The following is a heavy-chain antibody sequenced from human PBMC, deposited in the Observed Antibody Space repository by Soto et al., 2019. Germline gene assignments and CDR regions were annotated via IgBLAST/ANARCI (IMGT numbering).Heavy chain of an antibody. V-gene: IGHV4-34*01. CDR3: PRGKPNGYSFGPQSVFYYGLGV. CDR2: VHPSGSS. Sequence: PSETLSLTCAVFSASLGDHYWAWIRQSPDKGLEWNGEVHPSGSSDYNPSLKSRLTLSLYTSKNQSSLKGASFTAADTAAHFCPRGKPNGYSFGPQSVFYYGLGVWGPGTTFTVSS. D-gene: IGHD5-18*01. J-gene: IGHJ6*02. CDR1: SASLGDHY.